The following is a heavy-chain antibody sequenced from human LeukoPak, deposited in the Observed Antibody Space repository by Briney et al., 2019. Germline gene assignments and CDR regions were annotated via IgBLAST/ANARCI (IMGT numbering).Heavy chain of an antibody. V-gene: IGHV4-39*07. CDR3: ARAGGNNWNYVGYFDY. Sequence: SETLSLTCSVSGGSISSRSYFWGWIRQPPGKGLEWIGNIYYSGSTYYNPSLKSRVTISVDTSKNQFSLKMSSVTAADTAVYYCARAGGNNWNYVGYFDYWGQGTLVTVSS. CDR1: GGSISSRSYF. CDR2: IYYSGST. J-gene: IGHJ4*02. D-gene: IGHD1-7*01.